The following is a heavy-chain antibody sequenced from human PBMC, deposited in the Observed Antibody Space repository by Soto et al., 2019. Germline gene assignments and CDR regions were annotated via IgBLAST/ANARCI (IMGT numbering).Heavy chain of an antibody. D-gene: IGHD2-2*01. CDR1: GGTFSSYA. Sequence: SVKVSCKASGGTFSSYAISWVRPDPGQGLEWMGGIIPIFDTANYAQKFQGRVTITADESTSTAYMELSSLRSEDTAVYYCARHDCISTSCYYYYYYSMDVWGQGTTVTVSS. CDR3: ARHDCISTSCYYYYYYSMDV. V-gene: IGHV1-69*13. CDR2: IIPIFDTA. J-gene: IGHJ6*02.